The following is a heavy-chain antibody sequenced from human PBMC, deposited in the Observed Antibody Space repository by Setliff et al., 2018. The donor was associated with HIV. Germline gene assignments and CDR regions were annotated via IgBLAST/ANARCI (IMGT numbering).Heavy chain of an antibody. Sequence: GGSLRLSCAASGFTFSSYGMHWVRQAPGKGLEWVALIWHDGSNKYYGDSVKGRFTISRDKSKNTLYLQMNSLRAEDTAVYYCARELSAGYYYDSSGGALDYWGQGTLVTAPQ. V-gene: IGHV3-33*01. D-gene: IGHD3-22*01. CDR1: GFTFSSYG. J-gene: IGHJ4*02. CDR3: ARELSAGYYYDSSGGALDY. CDR2: IWHDGSNK.